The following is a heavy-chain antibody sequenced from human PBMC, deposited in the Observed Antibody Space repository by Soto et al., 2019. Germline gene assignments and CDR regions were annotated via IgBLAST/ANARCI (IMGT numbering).Heavy chain of an antibody. V-gene: IGHV3-21*02. Sequence: EVRLVESGGGLVKPGGSLRLSCAASGFTFSAFSMNWVRQAPGKGLEWLSSINEDSTYIYYGDSLRGRSTISRDNAKDSLYLQMDSVRAEDTYVYYCVRDCGRYFLSGYMDVLGDGATVLVS. CDR1: GFTFSAFS. D-gene: IGHD3-9*01. CDR3: VRDCGRYFLSGYMDV. J-gene: IGHJ6*03. CDR2: INEDSTYI.